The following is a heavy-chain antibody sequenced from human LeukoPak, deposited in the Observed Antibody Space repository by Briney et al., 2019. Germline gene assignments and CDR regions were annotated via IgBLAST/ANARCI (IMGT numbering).Heavy chain of an antibody. J-gene: IGHJ3*02. CDR3: ATQRAYYDFWKDAFDI. CDR1: GYTFTGYY. CDR2: FDPEDGET. Sequence: ASVKVSCKASGYTFTGYYMHWVRQAPGQGLEWMGGFDPEDGETIYAQKFQGRVTMTEDTSTDTAYMELSSLRSEDTAVYYCATQRAYYDFWKDAFDIWGQGTMVTVSS. D-gene: IGHD3-3*01. V-gene: IGHV1-24*01.